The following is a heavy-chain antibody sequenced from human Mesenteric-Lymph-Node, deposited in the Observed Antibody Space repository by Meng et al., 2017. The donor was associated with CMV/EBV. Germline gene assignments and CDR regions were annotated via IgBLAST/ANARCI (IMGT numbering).Heavy chain of an antibody. J-gene: IGHJ3*02. V-gene: IGHV4-39*07. Sequence: SETLSLTCSVSGGSINTSPYYWGWVRQTPGKGLEWIGSIYSSGTTFYNPSFESRVTISKDTSKNQFSLHLTSVTAADTAVYYCARAIGKVFGILVIRNVFDIWGQGTMVTVSS. CDR2: IYSSGTT. CDR1: GGSINTSPYY. D-gene: IGHD3-3*01. CDR3: ARAIGKVFGILVIRNVFDI.